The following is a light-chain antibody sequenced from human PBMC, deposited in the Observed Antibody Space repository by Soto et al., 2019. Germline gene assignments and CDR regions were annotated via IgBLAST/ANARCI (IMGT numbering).Light chain of an antibody. CDR1: ISDVGLYNY. Sequence: ALTQPRSVSGSPGQSVTLSCTGTISDVGLYNYVSWYQQRPGKGPKLLIFDVNKRPPGVPARFSGSKSGNTASLTISGLQADDDADYYCCSYAGSDTFYVFGTGTKLTVL. CDR2: DVN. J-gene: IGLJ1*01. V-gene: IGLV2-11*01. CDR3: CSYAGSDTFYV.